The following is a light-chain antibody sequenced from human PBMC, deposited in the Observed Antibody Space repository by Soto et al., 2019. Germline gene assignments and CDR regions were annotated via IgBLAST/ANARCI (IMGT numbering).Light chain of an antibody. J-gene: IGLJ1*01. V-gene: IGLV2-14*01. Sequence: QSVLTQPASVSGSPGQSITISCTGTSSDIGSYNYVSWYQQHPGKAPKLMIYDVTTRPSGVSNRFSGSKSGNTASLTISGLQAEDEADYYCNSYSSSSTAYVFGSGTKLTVL. CDR1: SSDIGSYNY. CDR3: NSYSSSSTAYV. CDR2: DVT.